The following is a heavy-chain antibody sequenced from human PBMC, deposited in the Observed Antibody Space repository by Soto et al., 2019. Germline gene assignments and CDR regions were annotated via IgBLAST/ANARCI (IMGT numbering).Heavy chain of an antibody. CDR2: IIPIFGTA. D-gene: IGHD6-13*01. Sequence: QVQLVQSGAEVKKPGSSVKVSCKASGGTFSSYAISWVRQAPGQGLEWMGGIIPIFGTANYAQKFQGRVTITADESTSTAYMELSSLRSEDTAVYYCARVRIAAAGTHYDYYGMDVWGQGTTVTVSS. CDR3: ARVRIAAAGTHYDYYGMDV. V-gene: IGHV1-69*01. CDR1: GGTFSSYA. J-gene: IGHJ6*02.